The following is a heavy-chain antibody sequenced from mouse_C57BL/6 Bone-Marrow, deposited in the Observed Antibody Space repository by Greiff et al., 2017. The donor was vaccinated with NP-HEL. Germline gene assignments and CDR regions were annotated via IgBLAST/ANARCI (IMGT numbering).Heavy chain of an antibody. Sequence: EVQGVESGGDLVKPGGSLKLSCAASGFTFSSSGMSWVRQTPDKRLEWVATISSGGSYTYYPDSVKGRFTISRDNAKNTLYLQMSSLKSEDTALYYGATNWDGFDYWGQGTTLTVSS. CDR1: GFTFSSSG. J-gene: IGHJ2*01. CDR3: ATNWDGFDY. D-gene: IGHD4-1*02. V-gene: IGHV5-6*01. CDR2: ISSGGSYT.